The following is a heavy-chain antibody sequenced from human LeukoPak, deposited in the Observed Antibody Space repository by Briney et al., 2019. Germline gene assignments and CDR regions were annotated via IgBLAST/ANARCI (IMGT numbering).Heavy chain of an antibody. Sequence: GGSLRLSCAGPGFTFSSYSMTWVRQAPGKGLEWVSSITRSSIYTYYADSVKGRFTISRDNAKKSLYLQMNSLRTEDTAVYYCVRALYDGSGYYSHFDYWGQGTLVTVSS. J-gene: IGHJ4*02. V-gene: IGHV3-21*01. CDR1: GFTFSSYS. CDR2: ITRSSIYT. CDR3: VRALYDGSGYYSHFDY. D-gene: IGHD3-22*01.